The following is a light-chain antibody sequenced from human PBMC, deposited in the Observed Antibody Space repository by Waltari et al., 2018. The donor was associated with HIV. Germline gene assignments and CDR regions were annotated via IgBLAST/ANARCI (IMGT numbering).Light chain of an antibody. J-gene: IGLJ2*01. CDR1: SSDVGSYDL. CDR3: CSYAGGSTLV. CDR2: EVI. Sequence: QSALTQPASVSGSPGQSITISCTGTSSDVGSYDLVSWYQQYPGKAPKLMIYEVIKRPSGVSNRFSGSKSGNTASLTISGLQAADEADYYCCSYAGGSTLVFGGGTKLTVL. V-gene: IGLV2-23*02.